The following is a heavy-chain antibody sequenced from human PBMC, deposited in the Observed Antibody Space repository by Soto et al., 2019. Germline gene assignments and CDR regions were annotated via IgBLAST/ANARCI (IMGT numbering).Heavy chain of an antibody. CDR1: GGSISSSNW. J-gene: IGHJ4*02. Sequence: PSETLSLTCAVSGGSISSSNWWSWVHQPPGKGLEWIGEIYHSGSTNYNPSLKSRVTISVDKSKNQFSLKLSSVTAADTAVYYCARDRAIFGVVKRGYYFDYWGQGTLVTVSS. V-gene: IGHV4-4*02. D-gene: IGHD3-3*01. CDR2: IYHSGST. CDR3: ARDRAIFGVVKRGYYFDY.